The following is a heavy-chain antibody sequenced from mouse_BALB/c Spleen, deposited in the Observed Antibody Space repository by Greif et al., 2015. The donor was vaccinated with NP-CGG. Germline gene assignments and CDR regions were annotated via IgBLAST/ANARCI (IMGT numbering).Heavy chain of an antibody. CDR1: EYEFPSHD. CDR3: ARQYDGRSWYGDG. D-gene: IGHD1-1*01. V-gene: IGHV5-2*01. Sequence: EVQGVESGGGLVQPGESLKLSCESNEYEFPSHDMSWVRKTPEPRLELVAALPSDGGSTYYPDTMERRFLLSRDKTKKTLYRQMSRLRAEDTAVEYWARQYDGRSWYGDGWGAGTTVTVSA. CDR2: LPSDGGST. J-gene: IGHJ1*01.